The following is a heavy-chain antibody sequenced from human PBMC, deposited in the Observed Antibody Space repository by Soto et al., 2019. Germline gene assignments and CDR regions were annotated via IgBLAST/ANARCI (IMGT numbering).Heavy chain of an antibody. D-gene: IGHD6-13*01. J-gene: IGHJ4*02. CDR3: GRDSAAAGIDY. CDR1: GFTFSGYW. CDR2: LNTDGSTI. Sequence: EVQLVESGGGLVQPGGSLRLSCAASGFTFSGYWMHWVRQAPGKGLVWISRLNTDGSTITYADSVEGRFTISRDNAKNTLYLQMNSLRAEDTAVYFCGRDSAAAGIDYWGQGTMVTVSS. V-gene: IGHV3-74*01.